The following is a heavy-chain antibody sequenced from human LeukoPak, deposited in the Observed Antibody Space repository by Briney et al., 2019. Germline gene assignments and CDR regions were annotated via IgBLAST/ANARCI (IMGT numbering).Heavy chain of an antibody. D-gene: IGHD3-3*01. CDR1: GGSFSGYY. CDR3: ARGLITIFGVVSNWFDP. V-gene: IGHV4-34*01. J-gene: IGHJ5*02. Sequence: PSETLSLTCAVYGGSFSGYYWSWIRQPLGKGLEWIGEINHSGSTNYNPSLKSRVTISVDTSKNQFSLKLSSVTAADTAVYYCARGLITIFGVVSNWFDPWGQGTLVTVSS. CDR2: INHSGST.